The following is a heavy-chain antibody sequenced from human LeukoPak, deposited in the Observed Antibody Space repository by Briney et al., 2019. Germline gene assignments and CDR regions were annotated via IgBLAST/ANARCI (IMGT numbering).Heavy chain of an antibody. CDR2: INSDGSST. Sequence: QTGGSLRLSCAASGFTFSSYWMHWVRQAPGKGLAWVPRINSDGSSTNYADSVKGRFTISRDNAKNTLYLQMNSLRAEDTAIYYCARDRAADRDGMDVWGQGTLVTVSS. V-gene: IGHV3-74*01. CDR3: ARDRAADRDGMDV. D-gene: IGHD5-24*01. CDR1: GFTFSSYW. J-gene: IGHJ4*02.